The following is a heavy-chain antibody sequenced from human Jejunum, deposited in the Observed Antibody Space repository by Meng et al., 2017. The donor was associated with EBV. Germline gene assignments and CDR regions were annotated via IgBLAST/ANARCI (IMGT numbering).Heavy chain of an antibody. D-gene: IGHD1-1*01. Sequence: QVQLQQCGPGLAKPSHTPSRTCAISGDSVFSNSAAWNWIRQFPSRGLEWLGRTFYRSMWYNHYAPSVESRITINADTSKNQFSLQLNSVTPEDTAVYYCTRESTTGCVDYWGQGTLVTISS. J-gene: IGHJ4*02. CDR2: TFYRSMWYN. V-gene: IGHV6-1*01. CDR3: TRESTTGCVDY. CDR1: GDSVFSNSAA.